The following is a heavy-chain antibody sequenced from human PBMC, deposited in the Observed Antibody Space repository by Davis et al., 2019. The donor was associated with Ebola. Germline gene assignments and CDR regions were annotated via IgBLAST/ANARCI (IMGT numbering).Heavy chain of an antibody. Sequence: SETLSLTCNVSGDSITSVTYYLTWIRQHPGKGLEWIGYIYYTGSTNYNPSLKSRVTMSADTSKNSVSLSLSSVTAADTAPYYCARGLSHSGGHVHVWGPGTTVTVSS. J-gene: IGHJ6*02. CDR3: ARGLSHSGGHVHV. D-gene: IGHD5-12*01. CDR2: IYYTGST. CDR1: GDSITSVTYY. V-gene: IGHV4-31*03.